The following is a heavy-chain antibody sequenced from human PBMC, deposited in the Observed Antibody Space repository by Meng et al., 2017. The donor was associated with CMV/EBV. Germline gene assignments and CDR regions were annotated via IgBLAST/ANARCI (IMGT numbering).Heavy chain of an antibody. Sequence: ESLKISCTVSGYSISSGYYWGWIRHPPGKGLEWIGSIYHSGSTYYNPSLKSRVTISVDTSKNQFSLKLSSVTAADTAVYYCARSGRSSSSGRSFLDYWGQGTLVTVSS. D-gene: IGHD6-6*01. CDR1: GYSISSGYY. CDR2: IYHSGST. V-gene: IGHV4-38-2*02. CDR3: ARSGRSSSSGRSFLDY. J-gene: IGHJ4*02.